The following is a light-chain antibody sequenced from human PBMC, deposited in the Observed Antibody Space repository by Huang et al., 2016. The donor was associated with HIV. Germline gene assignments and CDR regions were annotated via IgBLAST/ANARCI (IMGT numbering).Light chain of an antibody. CDR2: GAS. CDR1: QNIIRF. J-gene: IGKJ4*01. CDR3: QQSYTSPRAS. V-gene: IGKV1-39*01. Sequence: IQMAQSPPSLSASVGDRVTISCRASQNIIRFLNWYQQKTGKAPKVLIYGASRLQTEVPSRFRGSGSGTDFTLTISNVQPEDVGIYYCQQSYTSPRASFGGGTRLDLK.